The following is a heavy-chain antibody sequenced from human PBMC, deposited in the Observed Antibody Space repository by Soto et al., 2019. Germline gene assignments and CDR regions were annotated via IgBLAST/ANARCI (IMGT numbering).Heavy chain of an antibody. J-gene: IGHJ4*02. CDR3: ARRGSGTSPNFDY. V-gene: IGHV3-48*02. Sequence: EVQLVESRGGLVQPGGSLRLSCAASGFTFSAYTMNWVRQAPGKGLEWISYISSSSSTIFYADSVKGRFTISRDNAKNSLYLQMNSLRDEDTAVYYCARRGSGTSPNFDYWGQGTLVTVSS. CDR1: GFTFSAYT. D-gene: IGHD1-26*01. CDR2: ISSSSSTI.